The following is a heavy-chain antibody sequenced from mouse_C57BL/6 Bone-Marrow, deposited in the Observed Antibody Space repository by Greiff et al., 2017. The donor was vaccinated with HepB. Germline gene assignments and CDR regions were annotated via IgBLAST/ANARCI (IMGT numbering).Heavy chain of an antibody. J-gene: IGHJ4*01. CDR1: GYTFTSYW. V-gene: IGHV1-61*01. Sequence: VKLQQPGAELVRPGSSVKLSCKASGYTFTSYWMDWVKQRPGQGLEWIGNIYPSDSETHYNQKFKDKATLTVDKSSSTAYMQLSSLTSEDSAVYYCARNPLYYGSSYNYAMDYWGQGTSVTVSS. CDR3: ARNPLYYGSSYNYAMDY. CDR2: IYPSDSET. D-gene: IGHD1-1*01.